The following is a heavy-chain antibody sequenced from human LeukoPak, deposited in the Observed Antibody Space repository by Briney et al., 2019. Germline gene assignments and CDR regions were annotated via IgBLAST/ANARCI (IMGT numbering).Heavy chain of an antibody. CDR2: INPSGGST. D-gene: IGHD3-9*01. V-gene: IGHV1-46*01. Sequence: ASVKVSCKASGYTFTSYYMHWVRQAPGQGLEWMGIINPSGGSTSYAQKFQGRVTMTRGTSTSTVYMELSSLRSEDTAVYYCARGGSLRYFDWLHHDAFDIWGQGTMVTVSS. J-gene: IGHJ3*02. CDR3: ARGGSLRYFDWLHHDAFDI. CDR1: GYTFTSYY.